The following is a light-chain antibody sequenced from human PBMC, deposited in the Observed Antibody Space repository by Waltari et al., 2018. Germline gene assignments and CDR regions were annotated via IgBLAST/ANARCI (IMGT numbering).Light chain of an antibody. CDR2: GAS. CDR1: QSVSSSY. V-gene: IGKV3-20*01. J-gene: IGKJ1*01. Sequence: DIVLTQSPGTLSLSPGDSATLSCRASQSVSSSYLAWYQQKPGQAPRLLIYGASSRATGIPDRFSGSGSGTDFTLTISRLEPEDFAVYYCQQYGSSPWTFGQGTKVEIK. CDR3: QQYGSSPWT.